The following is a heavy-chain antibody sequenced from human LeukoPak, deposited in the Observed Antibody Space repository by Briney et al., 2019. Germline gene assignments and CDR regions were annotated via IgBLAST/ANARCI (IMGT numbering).Heavy chain of an antibody. CDR3: AKGRRGAYSMGAFDI. V-gene: IGHV1-2*02. CDR2: ITPYDGGT. J-gene: IGHJ3*02. Sequence: ASVKVSCKASGYTFTDYYIHWVRQAPGQGLEWMGWITPYDGGTNYLQKFQDRVTMTRNTSISTAYMELSSLTFDDTAVYYCAKGRRGAYSMGAFDIWGHGALVTVSA. D-gene: IGHD2-15*01. CDR1: GYTFTDYY.